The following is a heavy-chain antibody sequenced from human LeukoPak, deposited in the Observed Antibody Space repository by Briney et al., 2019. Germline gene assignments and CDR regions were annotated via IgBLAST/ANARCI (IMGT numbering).Heavy chain of an antibody. V-gene: IGHV3-23*01. J-gene: IGHJ4*02. CDR3: ARADMVRGVLSDY. Sequence: PGGSLRLSCAASGFTFSSYAMSWVRQAPGKGLEWVSAISGSGGSTYYADSVKGRFTISRDNAKNSLYLQMNSLRAEDTAVYYCARADMVRGVLSDYWGQGTLVTVSS. D-gene: IGHD3-10*01. CDR1: GFTFSSYA. CDR2: ISGSGGST.